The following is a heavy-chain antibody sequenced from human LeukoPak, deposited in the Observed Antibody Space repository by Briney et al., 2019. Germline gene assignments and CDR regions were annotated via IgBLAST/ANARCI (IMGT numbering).Heavy chain of an antibody. CDR3: AKARNYYGSGRGPEPPYGRDV. CDR1: GFTFSSYA. D-gene: IGHD3-10*01. CDR2: ISGSGGST. J-gene: IGHJ6*02. Sequence: GGSLRLSCAASGFTFSSYAMSWVRQAPGKGLEWVSAISGSGGSTYYADSVKGRFTISRDNSKNTLYLQMNSLRAEDTAVYYCAKARNYYGSGRGPEPPYGRDVWVQGTTVTGSS. V-gene: IGHV3-23*01.